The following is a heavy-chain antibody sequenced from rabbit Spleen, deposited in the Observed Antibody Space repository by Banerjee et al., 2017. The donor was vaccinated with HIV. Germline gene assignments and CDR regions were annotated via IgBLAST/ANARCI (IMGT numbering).Heavy chain of an antibody. D-gene: IGHD5-1*01. CDR1: GFDLSGSYY. CDR3: ARDLVTVIGWNFNL. J-gene: IGHJ4*01. CDR2: IDTRSVNT. Sequence: QSLEESGGDLVKPGASLTLTCKASGFDLSGSYYMCWVRQAPGKGLELIACIDTRSVNTADATWAKGRFTISKTSSTTVTLQMTSLTAADTATYICARDLVTVIGWNFNLWGQGTLVTVS. V-gene: IGHV1S40*01.